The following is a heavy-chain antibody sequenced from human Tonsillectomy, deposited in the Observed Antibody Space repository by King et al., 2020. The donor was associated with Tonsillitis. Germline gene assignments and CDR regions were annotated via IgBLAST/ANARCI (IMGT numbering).Heavy chain of an antibody. V-gene: IGHV1-2*02. CDR3: ATGGVTTTFDY. CDR2: INPNSGVT. D-gene: IGHD5-12*01. Sequence: QLVQSGAEVKKPGASVKVSCKASGYTFTGYYMHWVRQAPGQGLEWMGWINPNSGVTNYAQKFQGRVTMTRDTSISTAYMALNSLRSDDTAVYYCATGGVTTTFDYWGQGTLVTVSS. CDR1: GYTFTGYY. J-gene: IGHJ4*02.